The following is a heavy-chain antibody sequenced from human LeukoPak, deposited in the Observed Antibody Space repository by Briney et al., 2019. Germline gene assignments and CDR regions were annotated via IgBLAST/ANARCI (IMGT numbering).Heavy chain of an antibody. CDR3: GRGPGYRSDY. CDR1: GLTFNTYW. V-gene: IGHV3-7*05. Sequence: PGGSLRLSCAASGLTFNTYWMTWVRQAPGKGLEWVANISRDGSEKNYVDSVRGRFTISRDNTKNSLYLQMNSLTVEDTAVYYCGRGPGYRSDYWGQGTLVTVSS. D-gene: IGHD5-12*01. CDR2: ISRDGSEK. J-gene: IGHJ4*02.